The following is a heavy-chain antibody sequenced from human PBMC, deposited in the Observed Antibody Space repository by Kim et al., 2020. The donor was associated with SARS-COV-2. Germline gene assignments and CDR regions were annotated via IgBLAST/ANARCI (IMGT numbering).Heavy chain of an antibody. CDR1: GFAFRSFG. Sequence: GGSLRLSCAASGFAFRSFGMNWVRQTPGKGLEWLSFISSSSSPIYYSDSVKGRFTLSRDNAKNSLSLLMDSLRDEDTAVYYCVRDAGRGYDSSGYFPSAFFDYWGQGTLVTVSS. V-gene: IGHV3-48*02. J-gene: IGHJ4*02. CDR3: VRDAGRGYDSSGYFPSAFFDY. CDR2: ISSSSSPI. D-gene: IGHD3-22*01.